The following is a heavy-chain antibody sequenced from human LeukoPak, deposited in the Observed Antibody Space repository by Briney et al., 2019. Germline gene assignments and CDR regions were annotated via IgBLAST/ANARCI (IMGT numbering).Heavy chain of an antibody. Sequence: PSETLSLTCTVSEGSISGYYWSWIRQPPGKGLEWIGYIYSSGTTNYNPSLKSRVTISVDMSKNQFSLRLSSVTAADTAVYYCARGGRKTTFDYWGQGTLVTVSS. CDR1: EGSISGYY. J-gene: IGHJ4*02. CDR3: ARGGRKTTFDY. D-gene: IGHD1-14*01. V-gene: IGHV4-59*01. CDR2: IYSSGTT.